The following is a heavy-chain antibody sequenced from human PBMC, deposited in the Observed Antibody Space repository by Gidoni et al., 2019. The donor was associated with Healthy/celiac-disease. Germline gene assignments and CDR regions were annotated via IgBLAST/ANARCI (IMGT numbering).Heavy chain of an antibody. CDR3: AANYCSSTSCHAKNFDY. V-gene: IGHV1-46*01. Sequence: QVQLVQSGAEVKKPGASVKVSCKASGYTFTSSYMHWVRQAPGQGLEWMGIINPSGGSTSYAQKFQGRVTMTRDTSTSTVYMELSSLRSEDTAVYYCAANYCSSTSCHAKNFDYWGQGTLVTVSS. CDR2: INPSGGST. CDR1: GYTFTSSY. D-gene: IGHD2-2*01. J-gene: IGHJ4*02.